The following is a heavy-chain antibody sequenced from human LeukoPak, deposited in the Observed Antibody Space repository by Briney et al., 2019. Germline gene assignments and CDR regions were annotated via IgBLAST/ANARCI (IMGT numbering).Heavy chain of an antibody. D-gene: IGHD4-23*01. V-gene: IGHV4-59*01. CDR3: ARVVTPVGPGGGIDY. J-gene: IGHJ4*02. CDR1: GVSISSYY. CDR2: IYYSGST. Sequence: SETLSLTCTVSGVSISSYYWSWIRQPPGKGLEWIGYIYYSGSTNYNPSLKSRVTISVDTSKNQFSLKLSSVTAADTAVYYCARVVTPVGPGGGIDYWGQGTLVTVSS.